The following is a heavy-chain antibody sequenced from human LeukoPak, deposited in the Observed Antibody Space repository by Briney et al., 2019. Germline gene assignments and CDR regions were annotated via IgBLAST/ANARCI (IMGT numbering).Heavy chain of an antibody. CDR1: GFTFSSYG. Sequence: GGSLRLSCAASGFTFSSYGMHWVRQAPGKGLEWVAFIRYDGSNKYCADSVKGRFTISRDNSKNTLYLQMNSLRAEDTAVYYCAKLLIGYSSSSYWGQGTLVTVSS. CDR3: AKLLIGYSSSSY. D-gene: IGHD6-13*01. CDR2: IRYDGSNK. J-gene: IGHJ4*02. V-gene: IGHV3-30*02.